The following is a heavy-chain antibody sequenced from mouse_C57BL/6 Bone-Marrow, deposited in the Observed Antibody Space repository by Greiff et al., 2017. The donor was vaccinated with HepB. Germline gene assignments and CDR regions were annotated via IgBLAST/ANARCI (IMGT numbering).Heavy chain of an antibody. J-gene: IGHJ3*01. Sequence: DVHLVESGGGLVKPGGSLKLSCAASGFTFSSYTMSWVRQTPEKRLEWVATISGGGGNTYYPDSVKGRFTISRDNAKNTLYLQMISLRSEDTALYYCARQRFGFAYWGQGTLVTVSA. V-gene: IGHV5-9*01. CDR1: GFTFSSYT. CDR3: ARQRFGFAY. CDR2: ISGGGGNT.